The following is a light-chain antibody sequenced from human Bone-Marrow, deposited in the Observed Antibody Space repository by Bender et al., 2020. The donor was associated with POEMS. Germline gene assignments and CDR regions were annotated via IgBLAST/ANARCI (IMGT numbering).Light chain of an antibody. J-gene: IGLJ3*02. V-gene: IGLV1-44*01. CDR2: TNN. CDR3: TSYTSSSTPV. Sequence: QSVLTQPPSVSGTPGQRVTISCSGSGSNIGGYPVNWYQQLPGTAPRLLIYTNNERPSGVPDRFSGSKSGNTASLTISGLQAEDEADYYCTSYTSSSTPVFGGGTKLTVL. CDR1: GSNIGGYP.